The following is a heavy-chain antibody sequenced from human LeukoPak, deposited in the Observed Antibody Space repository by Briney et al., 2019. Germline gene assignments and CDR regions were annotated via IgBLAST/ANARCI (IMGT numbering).Heavy chain of an antibody. CDR1: GGGISSSNW. J-gene: IGHJ4*02. V-gene: IGHV4-4*02. CDR2: INHSGST. CDR3: ARGPYSYGPSWFDY. D-gene: IGHD5-18*01. Sequence: PSETLSLTCAVSGGGISSSNWWSWIRQPPGKGLEWIGEINHSGSTNYNPSLKSRVTISIDTSKNQFSLKLSSVTAADTAVYYCARGPYSYGPSWFDYWGQGTLVTVSS.